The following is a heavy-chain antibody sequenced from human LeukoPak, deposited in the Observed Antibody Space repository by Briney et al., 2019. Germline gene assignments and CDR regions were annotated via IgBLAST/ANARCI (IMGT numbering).Heavy chain of an antibody. CDR1: GGSISSGSYY. CDR2: IYTSGST. J-gene: IGHJ4*02. V-gene: IGHV4-61*02. CDR3: ARSPRRLRGYFDY. Sequence: SETLSLTCTVSGGSISSGSYYWSWIRQAAGKGLEWIGRIYTSGSTNYNPSLKSRVTISVDTSKNQFSLKLSSVTAADTAVYYCARSPRRLRGYFDYWGQGTLVTVSS.